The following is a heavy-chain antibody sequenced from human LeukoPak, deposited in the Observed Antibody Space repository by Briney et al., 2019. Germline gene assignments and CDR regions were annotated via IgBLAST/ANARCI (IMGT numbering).Heavy chain of an antibody. CDR3: AKYLSAKGPPYALEV. Sequence: PGGSLRLSCAASEFAFRSYAMQWVRQAPGKGLWWVSGISGSGDSTYYADSVKGRFTISRDNSKNTLYLQMNSLRAEDTAVYYCAKYLSAKGPPYALEVWGQGTTVTVSS. CDR1: EFAFRSYA. CDR2: ISGSGDST. J-gene: IGHJ6*02. V-gene: IGHV3-23*01.